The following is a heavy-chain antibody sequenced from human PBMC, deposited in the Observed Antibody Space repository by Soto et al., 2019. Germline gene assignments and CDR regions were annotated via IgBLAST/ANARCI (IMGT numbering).Heavy chain of an antibody. Sequence: EVQLVESGGGLVQSGGSLRLSCAASGFTFSTYSMNWVRQAPGKGLEWVSYISRSADAIYYADSVKGRFTIFRDNAKNSLYLQMNSLRDEDMAVYYCARDTNYGMDVWGQGTTVTVSS. CDR1: GFTFSTYS. CDR3: ARDTNYGMDV. CDR2: ISRSADAI. V-gene: IGHV3-48*02. J-gene: IGHJ6*02. D-gene: IGHD2-2*01.